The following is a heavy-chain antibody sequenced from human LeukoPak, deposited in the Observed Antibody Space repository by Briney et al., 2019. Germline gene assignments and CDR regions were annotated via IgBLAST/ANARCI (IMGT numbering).Heavy chain of an antibody. V-gene: IGHV4-59*01. CDR2: IRYSGST. J-gene: IGHJ4*02. CDR1: GGSISSNY. CDR3: ARDYYYDSSGYYYFDY. Sequence: TSETLSLTCTVSGGSISSNYWSWFRQPPGKGLEWIGYIRYSGSTKYNPSLKSRVTISVDTSKNQLSLKLSSVTAADTAVYYCARDYYYDSSGYYYFDYWGQGTLVTVSS. D-gene: IGHD3-22*01.